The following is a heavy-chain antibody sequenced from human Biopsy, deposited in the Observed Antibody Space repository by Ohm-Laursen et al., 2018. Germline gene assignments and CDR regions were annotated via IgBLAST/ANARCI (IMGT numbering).Heavy chain of an antibody. CDR2: IYPGGST. D-gene: IGHD3-22*01. J-gene: IGHJ3*01. Sequence: TLSLTCHVSGGDINNYYWSWIRQPAGKGLEWIGRIYPGGSTNYNPSPKSRVTMSVDTSKKQLSLRLRSVTAADTAMYYCASVVLGPTNDAFDLWGQGTMVVVSS. CDR3: ASVVLGPTNDAFDL. V-gene: IGHV4-4*07. CDR1: GGDINNYY.